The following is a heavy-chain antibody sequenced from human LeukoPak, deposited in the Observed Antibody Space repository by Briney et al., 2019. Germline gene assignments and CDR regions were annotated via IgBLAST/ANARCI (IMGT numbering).Heavy chain of an antibody. CDR1: GGSFSGYY. Sequence: PSETLSLTCAVYGGSFSGYYWSWIRQPPGKGLEWIGEINHSGSTNYNPSLKSRVTISVDTSKNQFSLKLSSVTAADTAVYYCASRDGYRIFDYWGQGTLVTVSS. V-gene: IGHV4-34*01. CDR3: ASRDGYRIFDY. J-gene: IGHJ4*02. D-gene: IGHD5-24*01. CDR2: INHSGST.